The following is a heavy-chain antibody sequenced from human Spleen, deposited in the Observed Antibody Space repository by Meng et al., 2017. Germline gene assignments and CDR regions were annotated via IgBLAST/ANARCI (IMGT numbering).Heavy chain of an antibody. CDR1: GYNFHDYT. CDR2: INPKSGDT. Sequence: QVPVVQSGAVVKTPGASGNVSCKPSGYNFHDYTGHWGRRAPGQGLEWMGRINPKSGDTHYAQKFQARVTMTGDPSISTAYMELSGLRSDDTAMYYCARDEDISAAGKLFGDYWGQGTLVTVSS. D-gene: IGHD6-25*01. J-gene: IGHJ4*02. V-gene: IGHV1-2*06. CDR3: ARDEDISAAGKLFGDY.